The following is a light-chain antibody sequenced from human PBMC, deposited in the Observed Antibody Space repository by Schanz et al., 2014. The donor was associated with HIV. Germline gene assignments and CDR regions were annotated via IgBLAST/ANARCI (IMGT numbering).Light chain of an antibody. CDR3: GSYTSSNTPWM. Sequence: QSVLPQPASVSGSPGQSITISCTGTSSDGGGYNLVSWYQPPPDKAPKLIIYEGTKRPSGVSNRFSASKSGNTASLTISGLQAEDEADYYCGSYTSSNTPWMFGGGTKVPVL. J-gene: IGLJ3*02. CDR1: SSDGGGYNL. CDR2: EGT. V-gene: IGLV2-14*02.